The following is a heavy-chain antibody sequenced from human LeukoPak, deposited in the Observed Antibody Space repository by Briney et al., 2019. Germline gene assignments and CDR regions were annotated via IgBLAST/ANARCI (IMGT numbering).Heavy chain of an antibody. CDR1: GGTFSSYA. CDR2: IIPIFGTA. Sequence: GSSVKASCKASGGTFSSYAISWVRQAPGQGLEWMGGIIPIFGTANYAQKFQGRVTITADESTSTAYMELSSLRSEDTAVYYCASRSRTHYVRFDYWGQGTLVTVSS. D-gene: IGHD3-16*01. V-gene: IGHV1-69*01. J-gene: IGHJ4*02. CDR3: ASRSRTHYVRFDY.